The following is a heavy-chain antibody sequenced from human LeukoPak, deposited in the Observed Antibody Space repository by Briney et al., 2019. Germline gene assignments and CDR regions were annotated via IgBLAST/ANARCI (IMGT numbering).Heavy chain of an antibody. J-gene: IGHJ4*02. CDR2: INHGGST. CDR3: ARGSVTGYYTFDY. CDR1: GGSFSGYY. D-gene: IGHD3-9*01. V-gene: IGHV4-34*01. Sequence: PETLSLTCAVYGGSFSGYYWSWIRQPPGKGLEWIGEINHGGSTNYNPSLKSRVTISVDTSKNQFSLKLSSVTAADTAVYYCARGSVTGYYTFDYWGQGTLVTVSS.